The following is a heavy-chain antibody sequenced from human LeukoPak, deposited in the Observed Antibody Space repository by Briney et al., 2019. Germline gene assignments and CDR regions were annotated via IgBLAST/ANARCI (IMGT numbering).Heavy chain of an antibody. D-gene: IGHD3-9*01. Sequence: PSETLSLTCAVYGGSFSGYYWSWIRQPPGKGLEWIGEVNHSGSANYNPSLKSRVTISVDTSKNQFSLKLSSVTAADTAVYYCARGRAEPRYFDPLRYGMDVWGQGTTVTVSS. CDR1: GGSFSGYY. J-gene: IGHJ6*02. CDR2: VNHSGSA. CDR3: ARGRAEPRYFDPLRYGMDV. V-gene: IGHV4-34*01.